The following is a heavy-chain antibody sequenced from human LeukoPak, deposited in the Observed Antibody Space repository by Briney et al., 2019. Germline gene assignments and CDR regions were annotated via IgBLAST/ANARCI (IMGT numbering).Heavy chain of an antibody. CDR3: TTGIRGD. D-gene: IGHD3-10*01. V-gene: IGHV3-15*07. Sequence: GGSLRLSCSASGLTVTNAWLNWVRQAPGEGLDWVGRIASKTDGGATDYAAPVKGRFTISRDDSKNTLNLQMNSLKTEDTAVYYCTTGIRGDWGQGTLVTVSS. J-gene: IGHJ4*02. CDR1: GLTVTNAW. CDR2: IASKTDGGAT.